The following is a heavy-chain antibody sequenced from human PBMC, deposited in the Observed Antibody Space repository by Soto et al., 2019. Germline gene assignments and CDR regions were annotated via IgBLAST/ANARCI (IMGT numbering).Heavy chain of an antibody. CDR2: IPQDGVDG. D-gene: IGHD2-21*02. CDR3: ARDHLILPAHDFFYGSDV. Sequence: GGSLILSCEVSGVTFSRYSMSWVRQSPGKGLEWVAKIPQDGVDGHYADSVKGRFTISRDNGKNSLYLQLNNLRAEDTAVYYCARDHLILPAHDFFYGSDVWGRGATVTVSS. CDR1: GVTFSRYS. J-gene: IGHJ6*02. V-gene: IGHV3-7*03.